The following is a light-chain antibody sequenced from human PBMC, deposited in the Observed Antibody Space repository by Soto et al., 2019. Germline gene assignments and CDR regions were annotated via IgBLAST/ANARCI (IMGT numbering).Light chain of an antibody. CDR2: QAS. V-gene: IGKV1-5*03. Sequence: DIQMTQSPSTLSASVGDRVTITCRASQSISSWLAWYQQKPGKAPKLLIYQASSLESGFPSRFSGSGSGTEFTLTISSLQTDDFATYYCQQYNSYSGYTFGQGTKLEIK. J-gene: IGKJ2*01. CDR3: QQYNSYSGYT. CDR1: QSISSW.